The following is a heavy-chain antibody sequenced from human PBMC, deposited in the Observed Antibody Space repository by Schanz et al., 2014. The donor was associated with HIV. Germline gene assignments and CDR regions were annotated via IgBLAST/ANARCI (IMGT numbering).Heavy chain of an antibody. D-gene: IGHD3-10*01. V-gene: IGHV1-8*01. CDR2: MNPNSGNT. Sequence: QVQLVQSGAEVKKPGASVKVSCKASGYTFTSYDINWVRQATGQGLEWMGWMNPNSGNTGYAQKFQGRVTMTGDTSIDTASLVLSSLRSEDTAVYFCARVPTHYYGSGSYYPFDYWGQGTLVAVSS. CDR1: GYTFTSYD. J-gene: IGHJ4*02. CDR3: ARVPTHYYGSGSYYPFDY.